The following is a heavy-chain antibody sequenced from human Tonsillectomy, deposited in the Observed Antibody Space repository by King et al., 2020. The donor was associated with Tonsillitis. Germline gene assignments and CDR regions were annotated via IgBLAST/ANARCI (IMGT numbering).Heavy chain of an antibody. V-gene: IGHV3-30*04. CDR1: GFTFSTFP. Sequence: VQLVESGGAVVQPGRSLRLSCAASGFTFSTFPMHWFRQAPGKGLGWVAVLSYNVSIKSYADSVKGRFTISRTNSKNPLYLQMNSLRAEDTAVYYCASTVDDYGDYAEFDIWGQGTMVTVSS. D-gene: IGHD4-17*01. CDR3: ASTVDDYGDYAEFDI. CDR2: LSYNVSIK. J-gene: IGHJ3*02.